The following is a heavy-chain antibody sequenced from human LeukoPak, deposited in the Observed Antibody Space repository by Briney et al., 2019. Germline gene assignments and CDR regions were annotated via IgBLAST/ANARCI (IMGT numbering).Heavy chain of an antibody. J-gene: IGHJ4*02. CDR3: ARAFGELLAYFDY. V-gene: IGHV5-51*01. D-gene: IGHD3-10*01. CDR2: IYPGDSDT. Sequence: GEPLKISCKGSGYSFTSYWIGWVRQMPGKGLKWMGIIYPGDSDTRYSPSFQGQVTISADKSISTAYLQWSSLKASDTAMYYCARAFGELLAYFDYWGQGTLVTVSS. CDR1: GYSFTSYW.